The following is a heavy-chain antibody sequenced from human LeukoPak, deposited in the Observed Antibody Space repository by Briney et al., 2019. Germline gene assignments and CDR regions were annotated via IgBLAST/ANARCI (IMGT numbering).Heavy chain of an antibody. CDR1: GGSFSGYY. D-gene: IGHD1-26*01. CDR3: ARQGGSYRRGDY. Sequence: SETLSLTCAVYGGSFSGYYWSWIRQPPGKGLEWIGEINHSRSTNYNPSLKSRVTISVDTSKNQFSLKLSSVTAADTAVYYCARQGGSYRRGDYWGQGTLVTVSS. V-gene: IGHV4-34*01. CDR2: INHSRST. J-gene: IGHJ4*02.